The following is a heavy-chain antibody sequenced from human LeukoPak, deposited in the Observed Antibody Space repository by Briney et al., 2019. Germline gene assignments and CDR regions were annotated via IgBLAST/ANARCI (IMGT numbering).Heavy chain of an antibody. V-gene: IGHV3-23*01. CDR1: GFTFSSYA. D-gene: IGHD6-13*01. Sequence: GGSLRLSCAASGFTFSSYAMSWVLQAPGKGLEWVSAISGSGGSTYYADSVKGRFTISRDNSKNTLYLQMNSLRAEDTAVYYCAKGWAAAGWGFDYWGQGTLVTVSS. CDR3: AKGWAAAGWGFDY. J-gene: IGHJ4*02. CDR2: ISGSGGST.